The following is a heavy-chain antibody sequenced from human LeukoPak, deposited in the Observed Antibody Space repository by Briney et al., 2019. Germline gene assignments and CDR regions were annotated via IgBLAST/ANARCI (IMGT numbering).Heavy chain of an antibody. V-gene: IGHV4-4*07. D-gene: IGHD1-26*01. CDR3: ARGSGSYYHPFDY. CDR1: GGSISNYY. J-gene: IGHJ4*02. Sequence: PSETLSLTCTVSGGSISNYYWNWIRQPAGKGLEWIGRIYSNGSPNHNPFLKRQITMSVDTSKNQFSLQLTSVTAADTAVYYCARGSGSYYHPFDYWGQGALVTVSS. CDR2: IYSNGSP.